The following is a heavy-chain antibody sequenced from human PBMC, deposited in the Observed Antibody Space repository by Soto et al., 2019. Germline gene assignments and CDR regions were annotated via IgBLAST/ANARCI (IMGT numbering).Heavy chain of an antibody. V-gene: IGHV5-51*01. CDR1: GNSFTSYW. CDR3: ARQEYCSSTSCYKVDS. Sequence: GESLKISCTGSGNSFTSYWIGWVRQMPGKGLEWMGIIYLGDSNTRYSPTFQGQVTISADRSISTAYLQWSSLKASDTAMYHCARQEYCSSTSCYKVDSWGQGTLVTVSS. J-gene: IGHJ4*02. CDR2: IYLGDSNT. D-gene: IGHD2-2*02.